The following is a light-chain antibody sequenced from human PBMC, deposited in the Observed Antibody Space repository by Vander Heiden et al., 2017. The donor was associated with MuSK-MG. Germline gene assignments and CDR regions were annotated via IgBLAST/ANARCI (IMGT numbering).Light chain of an antibody. CDR3: QQEGSSPRT. CDR2: GAS. Sequence: ELVLTQSPGTLSLSPGERATLSCRASQSVSSSYLAWYQQKPGQAPRLLIYGASSRATGIPDRFSGSGSGTDFTLTISRLEPEDFAVYYCQQEGSSPRTFGGGTKVEIK. CDR1: QSVSSSY. V-gene: IGKV3-20*01. J-gene: IGKJ4*01.